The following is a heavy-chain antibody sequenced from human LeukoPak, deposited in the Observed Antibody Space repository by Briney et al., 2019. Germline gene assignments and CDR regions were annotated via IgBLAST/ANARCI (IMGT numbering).Heavy chain of an antibody. CDR1: GGTFSSYA. J-gene: IGHJ4*02. CDR3: ARPMVRGVPISGYDH. D-gene: IGHD3-10*01. V-gene: IGHV1-69*13. CDR2: IIPIFGTA. Sequence: ASVKVSCKASGGTFSSYAIGWVRQAPGQGLEWMGGIIPIFGTANYAQNFQGRVTITADESTSTAYMELSSLRSEDTAAYYCARPMVRGVPISGYDHWGQGTLVTVSS.